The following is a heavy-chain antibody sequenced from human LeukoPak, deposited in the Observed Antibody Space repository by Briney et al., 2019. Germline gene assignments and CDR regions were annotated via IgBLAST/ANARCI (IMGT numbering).Heavy chain of an antibody. CDR2: IKQDGSEK. CDR1: GFTFSTYW. CDR3: ARELAAAGGTNWFDP. V-gene: IGHV3-7*01. Sequence: GGSLRLSCAASGFTFSTYWMSWVRQAPGRGLEWVANIKQDGSEKYYVDSVKGRFTISRDNAKNSLYLQMNSLRAEDTAVYYCARELAAAGGTNWFDPWGQGTLVTVSS. J-gene: IGHJ5*02. D-gene: IGHD6-13*01.